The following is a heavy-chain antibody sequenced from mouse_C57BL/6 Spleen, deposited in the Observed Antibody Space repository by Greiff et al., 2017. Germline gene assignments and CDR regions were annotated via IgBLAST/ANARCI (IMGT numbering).Heavy chain of an antibody. V-gene: IGHV1-69*01. CDR1: GYTFTSYW. Sequence: VQLQQPGAELVMPGASVKLSCKASGYTFTSYWMHWVKQRPGQGLEWIGEIDPSDSYTNYNQKFKGKSTLTVDKSSSTAYMQLSSLTSEDSAVYYCARSDYYGSRYFDYWGQGTTLTVSS. CDR3: ARSDYYGSRYFDY. CDR2: IDPSDSYT. D-gene: IGHD1-1*01. J-gene: IGHJ2*01.